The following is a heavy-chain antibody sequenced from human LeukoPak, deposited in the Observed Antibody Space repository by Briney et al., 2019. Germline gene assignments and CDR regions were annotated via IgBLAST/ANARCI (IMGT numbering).Heavy chain of an antibody. V-gene: IGHV5-51*01. CDR3: ARGVVTSNYYYGVDV. Sequence: RGESLKISCKGSGYSFTSYWIGWVRQMPGKGLEWMGIIYPVDSETRCSPSFQGQVTISADKSISTAYLQWSSLRASDTAMYYCARGVVTSNYYYGVDVWGQGTTVTVSS. CDR2: IYPVDSET. D-gene: IGHD4-11*01. CDR1: GYSFTSYW. J-gene: IGHJ6*02.